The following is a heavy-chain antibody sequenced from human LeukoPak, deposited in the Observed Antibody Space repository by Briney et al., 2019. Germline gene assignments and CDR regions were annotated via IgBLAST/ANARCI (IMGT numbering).Heavy chain of an antibody. V-gene: IGHV3-33*01. J-gene: IGHJ6*02. Sequence: PGGSLRLSCAASGFTFSSYGMHWVRQAPGKGLEWVAVIWYDGSNKYYADSVKGRFTISRDNSKNTLYLQMNSLRAEDTAVYYCARDQYIAAAGSYGMDVWGQGTTVTVSS. CDR2: IWYDGSNK. CDR3: ARDQYIAAAGSYGMDV. D-gene: IGHD6-13*01. CDR1: GFTFSSYG.